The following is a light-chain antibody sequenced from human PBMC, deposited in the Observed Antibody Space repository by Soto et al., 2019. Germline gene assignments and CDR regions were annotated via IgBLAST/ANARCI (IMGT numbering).Light chain of an antibody. CDR2: GNS. CDR1: GSNLGPDYD. J-gene: IGLJ7*01. V-gene: IGLV1-40*01. Sequence: QSVLTQPRSVSGAPGQRVTISCTGGGSNLGPDYDVHWYQQLPGTAPKLLIFGNSNRPSGVPDRFSGSRSGTSASLTISGLQPEGEGDYYCQYSDSGLHQSVFG. CDR3: QYSDSGLHQSV.